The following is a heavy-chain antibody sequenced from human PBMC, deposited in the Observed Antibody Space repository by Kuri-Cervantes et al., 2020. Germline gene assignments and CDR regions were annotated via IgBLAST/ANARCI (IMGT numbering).Heavy chain of an antibody. J-gene: IGHJ6*03. Sequence: GESLKISCAASGFTFSSYEMNWVRQAPGKGLEWVSYISSSSSYIYYADSVKGRFTISRDNAKNSLYLQMNSLRAEDTAVYYCARGPYDILTGPRPDYYYMDVWGKGTTVTVSS. D-gene: IGHD3-9*01. CDR1: GFTFSSYE. V-gene: IGHV3-21*05. CDR2: ISSSSSYI. CDR3: ARGPYDILTGPRPDYYYMDV.